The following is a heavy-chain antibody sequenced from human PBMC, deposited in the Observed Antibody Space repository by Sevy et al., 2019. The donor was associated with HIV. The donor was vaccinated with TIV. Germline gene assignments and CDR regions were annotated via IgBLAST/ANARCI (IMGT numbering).Heavy chain of an antibody. CDR2: ITISGSCT. CDR3: AKDRVSGTYYTGDFDY. CDR1: GFTFSTYA. V-gene: IGHV3-23*01. Sequence: GGSLRLSCAASGFTFSTYAMTWVRQAPGGGLEWVSVITISGSCTYYADSVKGRFTISRDNSKNTLYLQMNSLRADDTAVYYCAKDRVSGTYYTGDFDYWGQGTLVTVSS. J-gene: IGHJ4*02. D-gene: IGHD3-10*01.